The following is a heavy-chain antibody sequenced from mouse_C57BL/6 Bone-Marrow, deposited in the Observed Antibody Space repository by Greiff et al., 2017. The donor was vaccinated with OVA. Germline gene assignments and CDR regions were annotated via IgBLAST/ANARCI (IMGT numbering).Heavy chain of an antibody. J-gene: IGHJ2*01. CDR2: ISSGGSYT. D-gene: IGHD1-1*01. CDR1: GFTFSSYG. Sequence: EVQGVESGGDLVKPGGSLKLSCAASGFTFSSYGMSWVRQTPDKRLEWVATISSGGSYTYYPDSVKGRFTISRDNAKNTLYLQMSSLKSEDTAMYYCARQGGSRKGYPYFDYWGQGTTLTVSS. CDR3: ARQGGSRKGYPYFDY. V-gene: IGHV5-6*01.